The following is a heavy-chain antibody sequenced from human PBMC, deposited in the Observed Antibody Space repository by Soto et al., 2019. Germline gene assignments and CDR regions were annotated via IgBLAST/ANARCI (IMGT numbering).Heavy chain of an antibody. CDR1: GYDFSTFW. V-gene: IGHV5-51*01. CDR3: ERNRNAGWFDP. CDR2: IYPDDSDV. Sequence: GESLKISCKASGYDFSTFWIAWVRQMPGRGLEWMGVIYPDDSDVTYSPSFQGQVTISVDKSMTTAYLHWSSLRASDTATYYCERNRNAGWFDPWGQGTPVTVSS. J-gene: IGHJ5*02.